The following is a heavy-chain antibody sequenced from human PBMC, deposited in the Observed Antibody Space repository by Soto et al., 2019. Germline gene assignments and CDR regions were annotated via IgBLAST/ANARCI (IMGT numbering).Heavy chain of an antibody. V-gene: IGHV4-59*01. CDR2: IYYSGST. J-gene: IGHJ4*02. CDR1: GASISDYY. D-gene: IGHD3-22*01. CDR3: ARDLEYYDSNRLYFYL. Sequence: SETLSLTCTVSGASISDYYLSWIRQPPGKGLEWIGYIYYSGSTNYNPSLKSRVTISQDTSKNQISLNLSSVTAADTAVYYCARDLEYYDSNRLYFYLRGKGTLVTVSS.